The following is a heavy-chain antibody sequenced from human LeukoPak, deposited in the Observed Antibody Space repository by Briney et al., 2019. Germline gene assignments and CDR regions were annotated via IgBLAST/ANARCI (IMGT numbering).Heavy chain of an antibody. CDR3: ARDDGSATLGFDS. D-gene: IGHD1-26*01. Sequence: SVKVSCKASGTTFSRSAISWVRQAPGQGLEWMGGVIPILGTTTYAQKFQDRVSITTDESTNTAYMEVSSLRSVDTAVYYCARDDGSATLGFDSWGQGTLVTVSS. V-gene: IGHV1-69*05. J-gene: IGHJ4*02. CDR1: GTTFSRSA. CDR2: VIPILGTT.